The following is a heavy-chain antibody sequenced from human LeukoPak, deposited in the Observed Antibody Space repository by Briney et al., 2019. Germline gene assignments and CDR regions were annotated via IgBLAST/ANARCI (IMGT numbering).Heavy chain of an antibody. V-gene: IGHV4-39*07. CDR2: IYYSGST. Sequence: SETLSLTCTVSGGSISSSSYYWGWIRQPPGKGLEWVGSIYYSGSTYYSPSLKSRVAISVDKSTNQFSLKLTSVTAADTAVYYCARSGAGLNYWGQGTLVTVSS. J-gene: IGHJ4*02. D-gene: IGHD1-14*01. CDR1: GGSISSSSYY. CDR3: ARSGAGLNY.